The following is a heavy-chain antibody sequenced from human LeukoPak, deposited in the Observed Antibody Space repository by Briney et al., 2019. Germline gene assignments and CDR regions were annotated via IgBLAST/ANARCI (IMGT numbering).Heavy chain of an antibody. CDR1: GGSISSRNYF. CDR2: IYYSGST. V-gene: IGHV4-39*07. Sequence: PSETLSLTCIVSGGSISSRNYFWGWIRQPPGKGLEWIGSIYYSGSTYYNPSLKSRVTISVDTSKNQFSLKLSSVTAADTAVYYCASYYNRPYYYDSSGQPRFDPWGQGTLVTVSS. J-gene: IGHJ5*02. D-gene: IGHD3-22*01. CDR3: ASYYNRPYYYDSSGQPRFDP.